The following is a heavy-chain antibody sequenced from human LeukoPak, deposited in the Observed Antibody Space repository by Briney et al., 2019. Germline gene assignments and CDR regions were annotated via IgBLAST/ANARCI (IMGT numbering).Heavy chain of an antibody. D-gene: IGHD6-13*01. CDR1: GLRFSSFA. J-gene: IGHJ4*02. Sequence: GGSLRLAWVGAGLRFSSFAMSWVRQAEGKGLGWVSSISGGGANTYYTDSVKGRFTISRDDSKNTLYLQMNSLRAEYTAVYYCAKVKIAAASHFDYWGQGTLVTVSS. CDR3: AKVKIAAASHFDY. CDR2: ISGGGANT. V-gene: IGHV3-23*01.